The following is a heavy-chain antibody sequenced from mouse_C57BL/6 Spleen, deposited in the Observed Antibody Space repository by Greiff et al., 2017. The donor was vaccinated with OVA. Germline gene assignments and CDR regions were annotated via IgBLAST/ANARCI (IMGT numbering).Heavy chain of an antibody. CDR1: GFTFSDYY. J-gene: IGHJ2*01. CDR2: INHDGSST. V-gene: IGHV5-16*01. CDR3: ARVTTVVAFDY. D-gene: IGHD1-1*01. Sequence: DVKLVESEGGLVQPGSSMKLSCTASGFTFSDYYMAWVRQVPEKGLEWVANINHDGSSTYYLDSLKSRFIISRDNAKNILYLQMSSLKSEDTATYYCARVTTVVAFDYWGQGTTLTVSS.